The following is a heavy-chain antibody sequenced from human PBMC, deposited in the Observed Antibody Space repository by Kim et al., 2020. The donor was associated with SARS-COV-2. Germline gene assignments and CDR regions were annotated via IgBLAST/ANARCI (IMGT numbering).Heavy chain of an antibody. Sequence: GGSLRLSCAASGFTFSSYAMSWVRQSPGKGLEWVSAISGSGGSTYYADSVKGRFTISRDNSKNTLYLQMNSLRAEDTAVYYCAKDQFVEGYQFDYWGQGTLVTVSS. CDR3: AKDQFVEGYQFDY. V-gene: IGHV3-23*01. CDR2: ISGSGGST. J-gene: IGHJ4*02. D-gene: IGHD2-2*01. CDR1: GFTFSSYA.